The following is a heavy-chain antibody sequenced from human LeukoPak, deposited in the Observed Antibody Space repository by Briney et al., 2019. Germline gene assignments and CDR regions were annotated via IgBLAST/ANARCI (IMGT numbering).Heavy chain of an antibody. J-gene: IGHJ5*02. D-gene: IGHD3-3*01. Sequence: GASVKVSCKASGYTFAGHFIHWIRQAPGQGLEWMGRIDPRSGVTDYAQKFQRRITMSRATAVNTVYVELRRPKYDDTATYYCARVEISAVIQAWFDPWGQGTLVSVFS. CDR1: GYTFAGHF. CDR2: IDPRSGVT. V-gene: IGHV1-2*06. CDR3: ARVEISAVIQAWFDP.